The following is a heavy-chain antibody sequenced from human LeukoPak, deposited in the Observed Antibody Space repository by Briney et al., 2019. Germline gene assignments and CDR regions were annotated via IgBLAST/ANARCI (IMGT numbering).Heavy chain of an antibody. CDR3: TRVNTYYDADGWFDP. D-gene: IGHD3-16*01. CDR2: INSDGSNT. Sequence: GGSLRLSCAASGFTFSRYWMHWVRQAPGKGLVWVSRINSDGSNTTYADSVKGRSTISRDNAKNTLYLQMNSLRAEDTAVYYCTRVNTYYDADGWFDPWGQGTLVTVSS. CDR1: GFTFSRYW. V-gene: IGHV3-74*01. J-gene: IGHJ5*02.